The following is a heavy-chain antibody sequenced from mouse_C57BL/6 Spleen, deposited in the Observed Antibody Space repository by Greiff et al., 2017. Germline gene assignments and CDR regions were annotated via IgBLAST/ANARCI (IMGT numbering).Heavy chain of an antibody. Sequence: EVMLVESGGGLVKPGGSLKLSCAASGFTFSSYAMSWVRQTPEKRLEWVATISDGGSYTYYPDNVKGRFTISRDNAKNNLYLQMSHLKSEDTAMYYCARDINTTVVADWYFDVWGTGTTVTVSS. CDR2: ISDGGSYT. D-gene: IGHD1-1*01. CDR3: ARDINTTVVADWYFDV. CDR1: GFTFSSYA. V-gene: IGHV5-4*01. J-gene: IGHJ1*03.